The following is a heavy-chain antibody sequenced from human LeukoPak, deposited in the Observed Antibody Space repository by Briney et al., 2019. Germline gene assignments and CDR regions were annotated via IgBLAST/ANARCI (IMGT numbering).Heavy chain of an antibody. CDR2: VYYTGVT. CDR3: ARERSSSGGHNWFDP. D-gene: IGHD4-23*01. Sequence: SETLSLTCTVSGGYIITSGHYWGWIRQPPGKGLEWIGSVYYTGVTSTNPFFRSRMSISVDTSKNQFSLNLTSVTAADAAVYYCARERSSSGGHNWFDPWGQGTLGTVSP. J-gene: IGHJ5*02. CDR1: GGYIITSGHY. V-gene: IGHV4-39*07.